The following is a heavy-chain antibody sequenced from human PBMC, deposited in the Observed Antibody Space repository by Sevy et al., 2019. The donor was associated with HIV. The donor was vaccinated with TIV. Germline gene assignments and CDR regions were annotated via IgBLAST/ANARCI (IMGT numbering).Heavy chain of an antibody. CDR3: ARETTGAFDY. CDR1: GGSITTYD. D-gene: IGHD1-1*01. Sequence: SETLSLTCTVSGGSITTYDWSWIRQPPGKGLEWIGYIHYSGRTNYNPSLKSRLTISVATSKNQFSLKLTSVTAADTAVYYCARETTGAFDYWGQGTLVTVSS. J-gene: IGHJ4*02. CDR2: IHYSGRT. V-gene: IGHV4-59*01.